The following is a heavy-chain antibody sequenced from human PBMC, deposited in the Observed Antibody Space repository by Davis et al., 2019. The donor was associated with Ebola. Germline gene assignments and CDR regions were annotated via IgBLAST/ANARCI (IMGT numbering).Heavy chain of an antibody. CDR1: GIPFSSYG. D-gene: IGHD2-21*02. CDR2: IWYDGSNK. V-gene: IGHV3-33*01. CDR3: ARAYPYCGGDCYPLFDY. Sequence: PGGSLRLSCATSGIPFSSYGMHWVRQAPGKGLEWVAVIWYDGSNKYYADSVKGRFTISRDNSKNTLYLQMNSLRAEDTAVYFCARAYPYCGGDCYPLFDYWGQGTLVTVSS. J-gene: IGHJ4*02.